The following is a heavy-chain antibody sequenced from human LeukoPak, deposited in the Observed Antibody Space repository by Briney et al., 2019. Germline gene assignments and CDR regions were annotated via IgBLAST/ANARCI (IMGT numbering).Heavy chain of an antibody. D-gene: IGHD6-13*01. V-gene: IGHV3-23*01. CDR3: AKDPGYSSSWDYFDY. Sequence: PGASLRLSCAASGFTFSSYAMSWVRQAPGKGLEWVSAISGSGGSTYYADSVKGRFTISRDNSKNTLYLQMNSLRAEDTAVYYCAKDPGYSSSWDYFDYWGQGTLVTVSS. J-gene: IGHJ4*02. CDR2: ISGSGGST. CDR1: GFTFSSYA.